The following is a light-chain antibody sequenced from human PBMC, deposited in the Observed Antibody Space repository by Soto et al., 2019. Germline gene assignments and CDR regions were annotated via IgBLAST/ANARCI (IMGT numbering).Light chain of an antibody. J-gene: IGKJ1*01. CDR1: QTISSW. CDR2: KAS. Sequence: DIQMTQSPSSLSGHVGDRVTITCRASQTISSWLAGYQQEPGKDPKLLIYKASTLKSGVPSRFSGSGSGTEFNLTNSRLQPDDCATYERQQYNSYSGTFGQGTKVDIK. CDR3: QQYNSYSGT. V-gene: IGKV1-5*03.